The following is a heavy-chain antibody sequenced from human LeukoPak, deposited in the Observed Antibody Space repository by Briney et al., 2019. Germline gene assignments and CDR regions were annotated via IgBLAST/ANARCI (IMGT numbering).Heavy chain of an antibody. D-gene: IGHD3-22*01. J-gene: IGHJ4*02. CDR3: ERDGLYDSSGYYMDS. V-gene: IGHV4-59*01. CDR2: IYYSGGT. CDR1: GGATRSYY. Sequence: KPSETLSLTCTVSGGATRSYYWRWIRQPPGKGLEWIGYIYYSGGTKYNPSLMSRVTISVDRAQNQFSLSLKSVTAADTAVYYCERDGLYDSSGYYMDSWGQGTLVIVSS.